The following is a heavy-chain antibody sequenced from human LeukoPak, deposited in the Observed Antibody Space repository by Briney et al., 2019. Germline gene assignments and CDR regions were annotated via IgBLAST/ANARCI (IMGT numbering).Heavy chain of an antibody. D-gene: IGHD2-2*01. J-gene: IGHJ5*02. CDR1: GFTFSGSA. CDR3: TRHNSVIVPAAIDWLDP. CDR2: IRSKANSYAT. Sequence: PGGSLRLSCAASGFTFSGSAMHWVRQASGKGLEWVGHIRSKANSYATAYAASVKGRFTISRDDSKNTAYLQMNSLKTEDTAVYYCTRHNSVIVPAAIDWLDPWGQGTLVTVSS. V-gene: IGHV3-73*01.